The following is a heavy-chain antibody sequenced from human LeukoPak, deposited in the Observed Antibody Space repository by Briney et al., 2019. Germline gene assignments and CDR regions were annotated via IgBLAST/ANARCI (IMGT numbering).Heavy chain of an antibody. V-gene: IGHV3-74*01. J-gene: IGHJ4*02. D-gene: IGHD4-11*01. Sequence: GGSLRLSCAASGFTFSNYWMHWVRQAPGKGLEWVSRLKTDGSRTNYVDSVKDRFTISRDNAKNTLYLQMNSLRAEDTAVYYCARDHPGSNSLDYWGQGTLVTVSS. CDR3: ARDHPGSNSLDY. CDR1: GFTFSNYW. CDR2: LKTDGSRT.